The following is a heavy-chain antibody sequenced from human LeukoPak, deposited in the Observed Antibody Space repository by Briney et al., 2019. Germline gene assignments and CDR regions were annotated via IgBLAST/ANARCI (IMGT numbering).Heavy chain of an antibody. V-gene: IGHV4-59*01. D-gene: IGHD1-26*01. Sequence: SETLSLTCTVSGGSINSYYWSWIRQPPGKGLEWIGYIYYSGSTNYNPPLKSRVTISVDTSKNQFSLKLSSVTAADTAVYYCARIGIKYSTSGWWFDPWGQGTLVTVSS. CDR2: IYYSGST. J-gene: IGHJ5*02. CDR3: ARIGIKYSTSGWWFDP. CDR1: GGSINSYY.